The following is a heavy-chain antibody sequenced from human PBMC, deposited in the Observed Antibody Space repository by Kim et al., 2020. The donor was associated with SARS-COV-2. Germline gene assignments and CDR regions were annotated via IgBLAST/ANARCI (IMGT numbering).Heavy chain of an antibody. D-gene: IGHD3-16*02. CDR3: ARSHVWGSYRPRPGPYFDY. Sequence: SETLSLTCAVYGGSFSGYYWSWIRQPPGKGLEWIGEINHSGSTNYNPSLKSRVTISVDTSKNQFSLRLSSVTAADTAVYYCARSHVWGSYRPRPGPYFDYWGQGTLVTVSS. CDR1: GGSFSGYY. J-gene: IGHJ4*02. V-gene: IGHV4-34*01. CDR2: INHSGST.